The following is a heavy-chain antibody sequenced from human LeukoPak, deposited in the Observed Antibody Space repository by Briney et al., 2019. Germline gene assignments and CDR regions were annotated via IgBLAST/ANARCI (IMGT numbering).Heavy chain of an antibody. CDR3: AKADENYYYYYYLDV. CDR2: ISSSGSTI. Sequence: GGSLRLSCAASGFTFSSYEINWVRQAPGKGLERVSYISSSGSTIYYADSVKGRFTISRDNSKNTLNLQMNSLRPEDTAVYYCAKADENYYYYYYLDVWGKGTTVTVSS. CDR1: GFTFSSYE. V-gene: IGHV3-48*03. J-gene: IGHJ6*03.